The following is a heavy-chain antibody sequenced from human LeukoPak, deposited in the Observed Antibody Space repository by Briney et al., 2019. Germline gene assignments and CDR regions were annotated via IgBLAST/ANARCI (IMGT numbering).Heavy chain of an antibody. CDR1: GFTFSDYY. J-gene: IGHJ4*02. CDR3: AKELRYFDWLSPFDY. Sequence: GGSLRLSCAVSGFTFSDYYMSWIRQAPGKGLEWVAFIRYDGSNKYYADSVKGRFTISRDNSKNTLYLQMNSLRAEDTAVYYCAKELRYFDWLSPFDYWGQGTLVTVSS. V-gene: IGHV3-30*02. D-gene: IGHD3-9*01. CDR2: IRYDGSNK.